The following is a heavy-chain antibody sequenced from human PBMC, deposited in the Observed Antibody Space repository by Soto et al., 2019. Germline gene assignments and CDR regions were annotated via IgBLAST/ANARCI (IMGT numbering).Heavy chain of an antibody. Sequence: ASVKVSCKASGYTFTSYAMHWVRQAPGQRLEWMGWINAGNGNTKYSQKFQGRVTIARDTSASTAYMELSSLRSEDTAVYYCARDREWLEFFDYWGQGTLVTVSS. D-gene: IGHD6-19*01. V-gene: IGHV1-3*01. CDR1: GYTFTSYA. J-gene: IGHJ4*02. CDR2: INAGNGNT. CDR3: ARDREWLEFFDY.